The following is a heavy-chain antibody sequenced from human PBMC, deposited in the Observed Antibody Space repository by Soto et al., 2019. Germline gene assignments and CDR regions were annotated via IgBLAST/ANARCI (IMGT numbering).Heavy chain of an antibody. V-gene: IGHV1-2*02. D-gene: IGHD3-3*01. CDR2: INSNSGAT. Sequence: QVQLVQSGAEVKKPGASVKVSCKASGYTFTGYFMHWVRQTPGQGLEWMGWINSNSGATKYAQKFQARVTLSRDTSISTAYMELSGLRSDDTAVYYCARGGGTILAPLPWGQGTLVTVSS. CDR3: ARGGGTILAPLP. CDR1: GYTFTGYF. J-gene: IGHJ5*02.